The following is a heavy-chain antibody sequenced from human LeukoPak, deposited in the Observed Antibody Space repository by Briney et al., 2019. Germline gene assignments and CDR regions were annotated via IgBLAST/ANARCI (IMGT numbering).Heavy chain of an antibody. Sequence: PGGSLRLSCAASGFTFSSYGMHWVRQAPGKGLEWVAFIRYDGSNKYYADSVKGRFTISRDNSKNTLYLQMNSLRAEDTAVYYCAKSPYCSSTSCYTPFFDYWGQGTLVTVSS. D-gene: IGHD2-2*02. CDR2: IRYDGSNK. CDR1: GFTFSSYG. CDR3: AKSPYCSSTSCYTPFFDY. V-gene: IGHV3-30*02. J-gene: IGHJ4*02.